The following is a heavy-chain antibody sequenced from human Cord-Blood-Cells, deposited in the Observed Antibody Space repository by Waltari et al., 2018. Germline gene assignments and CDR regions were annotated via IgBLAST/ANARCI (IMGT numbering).Heavy chain of an antibody. Sequence: EVQLLESGGGLVQPGGSLRLSCAASGFTFSSYAMSWVRQAPGKGLEWVSAIRGSGGSTYYADSVKGRFTISRDNSKNTLYLQMNSLRAEDTAVYYCAKRDWNYESGDLDWGQGTLVTVSS. CDR1: GFTFSSYA. CDR2: IRGSGGST. V-gene: IGHV3-23*01. J-gene: IGHJ4*02. CDR3: AKRDWNYESGDLD. D-gene: IGHD1-7*01.